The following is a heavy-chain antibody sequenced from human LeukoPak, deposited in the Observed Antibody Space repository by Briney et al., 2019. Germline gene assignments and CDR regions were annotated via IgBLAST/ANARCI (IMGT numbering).Heavy chain of an antibody. CDR3: ARNYDFRKGYNWFDP. V-gene: IGHV3-11*04. D-gene: IGHD3-3*01. CDR2: ISSSGGNM. CDR1: GFTFNDYY. Sequence: GESLKISCAASGFTFNDYYMSWIRQAPGKGLEWVSFISSSGGNMYYADSVRGRFTISRDNAKNSLYLQMNSLRAEDTAVYFCARNYDFRKGYNWFDPWGQGTLVTVSS. J-gene: IGHJ5*02.